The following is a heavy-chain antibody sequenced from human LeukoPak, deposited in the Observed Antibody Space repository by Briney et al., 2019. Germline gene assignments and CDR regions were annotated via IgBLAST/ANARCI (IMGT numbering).Heavy chain of an antibody. CDR2: VSSTGEYT. D-gene: IGHD6-13*01. V-gene: IGHV3-21*04. J-gene: IGHJ3*01. CDR3: ASPYSTSWNDAFDA. CDR1: VFSFNRYT. Sequence: NPGGSLRLSCAASVFSFNRYTMNWVRQAPGRGPEWVASVSSTGEYTYYGDSVKGRFTISRDNTENSLSLQMNSLRAEDTALYYCASPYSTSWNDAFDAWGRGTMVTVSS.